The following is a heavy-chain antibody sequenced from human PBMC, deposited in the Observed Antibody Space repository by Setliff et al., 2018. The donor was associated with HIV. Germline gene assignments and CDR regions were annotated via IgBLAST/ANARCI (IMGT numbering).Heavy chain of an antibody. CDR1: GGSISGYY. D-gene: IGHD3-16*01. J-gene: IGHJ3*02. V-gene: IGHV4-4*07. CDR2: MHSPGGIT. Sequence: PSETLSLTCTVSGGSISGYYWAWIRQSAGKGLEWIGRMHSPGGITNYDPSLDFNPSLKSRLTLSIDTSKNQFSLKLSSVTAADTAVYYCARHGAWDAFDIWGQGTMVTVSS. CDR3: ARHGAWDAFDI.